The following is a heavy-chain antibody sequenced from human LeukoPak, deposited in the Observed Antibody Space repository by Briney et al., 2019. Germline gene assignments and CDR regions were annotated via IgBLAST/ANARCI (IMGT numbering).Heavy chain of an antibody. CDR2: IIPIFGIA. J-gene: IGHJ6*02. CDR1: GGTFSSYA. Sequence: SVKVSCKASGGTFSSYAISWVRQAPGQGLEWMGRIIPIFGIANYAQKFQGRVTITADKSTSTAYMELSSLRSEDTAVYYCARDRDCSSTSCYTRYIQEGADYYYYGMDVWGQGATVSVSS. D-gene: IGHD2-2*02. CDR3: ARDRDCSSTSCYTRYIQEGADYYYYGMDV. V-gene: IGHV1-69*04.